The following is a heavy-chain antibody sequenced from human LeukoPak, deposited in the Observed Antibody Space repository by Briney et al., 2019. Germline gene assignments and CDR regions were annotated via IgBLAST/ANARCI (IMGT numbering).Heavy chain of an antibody. D-gene: IGHD1-1*01. CDR3: ARGTGFFDP. Sequence: GGSLRLSCAASGFTSSDYYMSWIRQAPGKGLEWISYISGSGSSTYLADSVKGRFTISRDNAKNSLSLQMNSLRAEDTAVYYCARGTGFFDPWGQGTLVTVSS. CDR2: ISGSGSST. J-gene: IGHJ5*02. V-gene: IGHV3-11*04. CDR1: GFTSSDYY.